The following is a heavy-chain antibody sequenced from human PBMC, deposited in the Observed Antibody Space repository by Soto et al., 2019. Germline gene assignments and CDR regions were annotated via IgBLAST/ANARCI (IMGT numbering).Heavy chain of an antibody. Sequence: QVQVVESGGGVVQPGRSLRLSCVASGFTFSNFGMHWVRQAPGTGLEWVAVIWHDGKNKYYADSAEGRFTVSRDNSKNTLFLQMNSLTAEDTAVYYCARDPGQDEAMDDWGQGTLVTVSS. CDR3: ARDPGQDEAMDD. J-gene: IGHJ4*02. CDR2: IWHDGKNK. V-gene: IGHV3-33*02. CDR1: GFTFSNFG.